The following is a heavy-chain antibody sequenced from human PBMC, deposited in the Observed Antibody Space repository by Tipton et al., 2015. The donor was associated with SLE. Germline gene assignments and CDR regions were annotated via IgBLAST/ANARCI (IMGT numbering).Heavy chain of an antibody. Sequence: TLSLTCTVSGGPISSYYWSWIRQPPGKGLEWIGYIYYSGSTNYNPSLKSRVTISVDTSKNQFSLKLSSVTAADTAVYYCGGWWHDAFDIWGQGTMVTVSS. CDR2: IYYSGST. V-gene: IGHV4-59*01. CDR3: GGWWHDAFDI. CDR1: GGPISSYY. J-gene: IGHJ3*02. D-gene: IGHD2-8*02.